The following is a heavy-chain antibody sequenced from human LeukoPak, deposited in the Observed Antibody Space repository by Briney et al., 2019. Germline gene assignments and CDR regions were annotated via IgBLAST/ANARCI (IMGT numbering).Heavy chain of an antibody. J-gene: IGHJ4*02. CDR3: TRDGLHTADFDY. V-gene: IGHV3-48*02. D-gene: IGHD5-18*01. CDR2: VSDVRDV. Sequence: GGSLRLSRAASGFTFSTYTMNWVRQPPRKGLEWVSTVSDVRDVHYPDSVKGRFTISRDNARNSLYLQMNSLRDEDTAVYYCTRDGLHTADFDYWGQGTLVTVSS. CDR1: GFTFSTYT.